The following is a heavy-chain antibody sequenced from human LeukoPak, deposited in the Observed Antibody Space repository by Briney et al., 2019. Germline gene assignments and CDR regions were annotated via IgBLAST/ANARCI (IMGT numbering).Heavy chain of an antibody. D-gene: IGHD3-22*01. V-gene: IGHV4-59*12. Sequence: PSETLSLTCTVSGGSISSYYWSWIRQPPGKGLEWIGYIYYSGSTNYNPSLKSRVTISVDTSKNQFSLKLSSVTAADTAVYYCARSNYYDSSGYYYVARGHAFDIWGQGTMVTVSS. CDR3: ARSNYYDSSGYYYVARGHAFDI. J-gene: IGHJ3*02. CDR1: GGSISSYY. CDR2: IYYSGST.